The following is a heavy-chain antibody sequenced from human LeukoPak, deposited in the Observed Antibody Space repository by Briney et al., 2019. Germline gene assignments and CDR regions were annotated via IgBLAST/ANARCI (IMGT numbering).Heavy chain of an antibody. CDR2: IYSSGST. CDR3: ARKLGMRVTWFDY. Sequence: SQTLSLTCTVSGGSLSSGTYYWSWIRQPAGEGLEWIGRIYSSGSTNYNPSLKSRVTISVDTSKNQFSLKLSSMTAADTAVYYCARKLGMRVTWFDYWGQGTLVTVSS. D-gene: IGHD7-27*01. V-gene: IGHV4-61*02. J-gene: IGHJ4*02. CDR1: GGSLSSGTYY.